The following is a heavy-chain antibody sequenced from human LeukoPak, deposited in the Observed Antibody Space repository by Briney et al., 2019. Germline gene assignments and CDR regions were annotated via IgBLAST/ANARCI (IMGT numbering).Heavy chain of an antibody. CDR2: INPNSGGT. V-gene: IGHV1-2*06. CDR3: ARDLEWELLFDY. J-gene: IGHJ4*02. CDR1: GYTFTGYY. D-gene: IGHD1-26*01. Sequence: ASVKVSCKASGYTFTGYYMHWVRQAPGQGLEWMGRINPNSGGTNYAQKFQGRVTMTRDTSISTAYTELSRLRSDDTAVYYCARDLEWELLFDYWGQGTLVTVSS.